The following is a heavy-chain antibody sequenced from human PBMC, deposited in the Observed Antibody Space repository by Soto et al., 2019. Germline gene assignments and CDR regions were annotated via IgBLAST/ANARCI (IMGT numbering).Heavy chain of an antibody. CDR1: GFTFSHFG. V-gene: IGHV3-30*18. CDR3: AKDKLSSTDAFDS. J-gene: IGHJ3*02. Sequence: QVQLVESGGGVVQPGRSLRLSCAASGFTFSHFGMHWVRQAPGKGLEWVALISYDGSNKYYADSVKGRFTISRDTSKNTLYLQMSSLRAEDTAVYYCAKDKLSSTDAFDSWGQGTMVTVSS. CDR2: ISYDGSNK.